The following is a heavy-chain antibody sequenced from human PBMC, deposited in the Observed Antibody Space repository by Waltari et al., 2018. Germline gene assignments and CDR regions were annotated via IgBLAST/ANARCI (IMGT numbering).Heavy chain of an antibody. CDR3: ARPTYDFWSGYSNHYGMDV. CDR1: GYTFTSYA. V-gene: IGHV1-3*01. J-gene: IGHJ6*02. Sequence: QVQLVQSGAEVKKPGASVKVSCKASGYTFTSYAMHWVRQAPGQRLEWMGWINAGNGKKKYSQKFQGRVTITRDTSASTAYMELSSLRSEDTAVYYCARPTYDFWSGYSNHYGMDVWGQGTTVTVSS. D-gene: IGHD3-3*01. CDR2: INAGNGKK.